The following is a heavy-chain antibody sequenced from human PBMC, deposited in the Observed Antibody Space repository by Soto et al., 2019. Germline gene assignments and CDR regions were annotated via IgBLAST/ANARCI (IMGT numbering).Heavy chain of an antibody. CDR1: GFPLRSRGVG. Sequence: SGPTRVNTTQALTLTCTLSGFPLRSRGVGVGWIRQPPGKALEWLALIYWNDDKRYSPSLENRLTITEDTSRNQVVLTMTNMDPVDTATYYCAHRYCSSTSCYLFDYWGQGTLVTVSS. CDR2: IYWNDDK. D-gene: IGHD2-2*01. CDR3: AHRYCSSTSCYLFDY. V-gene: IGHV2-5*01. J-gene: IGHJ4*02.